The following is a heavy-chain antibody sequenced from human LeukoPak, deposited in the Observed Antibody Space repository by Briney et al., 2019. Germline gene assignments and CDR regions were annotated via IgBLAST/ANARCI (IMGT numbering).Heavy chain of an antibody. D-gene: IGHD2-2*01. V-gene: IGHV1-69*05. CDR1: RGTFSSYA. J-gene: IGHJ6*03. Sequence: VSRKASRGTFSSYAISWGRQTPGEGVERMGGIIPVFGTANYAQKFQGRVTITTDESTSTAYMELSSLRSEDTAVYYCARGLGYCSSTSCYSPMDVWGKGTTVTVSS. CDR3: ARGLGYCSSTSCYSPMDV. CDR2: IIPVFGTA.